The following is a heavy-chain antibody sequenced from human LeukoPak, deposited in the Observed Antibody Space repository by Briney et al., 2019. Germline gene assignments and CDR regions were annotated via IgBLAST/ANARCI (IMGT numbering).Heavy chain of an antibody. CDR3: ARGPPYSSSWYTSGYFDY. V-gene: IGHV3-30*04. Sequence: PGGSLRLSCAASGFTFSSYAMHWVRQAPGKGLEWVAVISYDGSNKYYADSVKGRFTISRDNSKNTLYLQMNSLRAEDTAVYYCARGPPYSSSWYTSGYFDYWGQGTLVTVSS. CDR1: GFTFSSYA. CDR2: ISYDGSNK. D-gene: IGHD6-13*01. J-gene: IGHJ4*02.